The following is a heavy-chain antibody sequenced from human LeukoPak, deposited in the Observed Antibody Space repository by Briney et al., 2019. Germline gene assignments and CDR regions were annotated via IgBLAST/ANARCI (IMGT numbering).Heavy chain of an antibody. J-gene: IGHJ4*02. V-gene: IGHV3-7*01. Sequence: GGSLRLSCAASGFTFSNFGMHWVRQAPGKGLEWVANIKQDGSKLSYVDSVKGRFTVSRDNAKNSLYLQMNSLRAEDTAVYYCARWEARDTWVYDYWGQGTLVTVSS. D-gene: IGHD1-26*01. CDR2: IKQDGSKL. CDR3: ARWEARDTWVYDY. CDR1: GFTFSNFG.